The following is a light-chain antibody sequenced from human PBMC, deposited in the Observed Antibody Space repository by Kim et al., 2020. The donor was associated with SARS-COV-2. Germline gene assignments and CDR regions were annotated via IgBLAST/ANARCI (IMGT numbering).Light chain of an antibody. J-gene: IGKJ4*01. CDR3: QQYASSPLT. CDR2: GAS. V-gene: IGKV3-20*01. Sequence: SPGERATTSYRARRSVSSTYLAWYQQRPGQAPRILIYGASSRATGIPDRFSGTGYGTDFTFTITRLEREDFAVYYCQQYASSPLTFGGGTKVDIK. CDR1: RSVSSTY.